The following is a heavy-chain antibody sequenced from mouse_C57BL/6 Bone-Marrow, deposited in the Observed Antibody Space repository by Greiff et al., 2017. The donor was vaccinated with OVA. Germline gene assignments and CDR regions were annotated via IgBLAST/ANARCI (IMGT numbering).Heavy chain of an antibody. Sequence: VQLVESGAELVRPGSSVKLSCKASGYTFTSYWMHWVKQRPIQGLEWIGNIDPSDSETHYNQKFKDKATLTVDKSSSTAYMQLSSLTSEDSAVYYCARAPSPWGDYCDYWGQGTTLTVSS. V-gene: IGHV1-52*01. CDR1: GYTFTSYW. CDR2: IDPSDSET. CDR3: ARAPSPWGDYCDY. J-gene: IGHJ2*01.